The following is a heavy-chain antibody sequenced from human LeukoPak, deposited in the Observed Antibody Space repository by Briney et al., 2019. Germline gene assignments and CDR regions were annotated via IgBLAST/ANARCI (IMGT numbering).Heavy chain of an antibody. J-gene: IGHJ4*02. Sequence: SETLSLTCAVYGGSFSGYYWSWIRQPPGEGLEWIGEINHSGSTNYNPSLKSRVTISVDTSKNQFSLKLSSVTAADTAVYYCAREDIGYSYGYNDYWGQGTLVTVSS. CDR3: AREDIGYSYGYNDY. D-gene: IGHD5-18*01. V-gene: IGHV4-34*01. CDR2: INHSGST. CDR1: GGSFSGYY.